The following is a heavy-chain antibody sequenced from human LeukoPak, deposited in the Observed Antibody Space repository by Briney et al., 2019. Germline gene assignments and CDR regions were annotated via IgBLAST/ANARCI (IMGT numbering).Heavy chain of an antibody. CDR3: AKGRSPFGGDFDGMDV. D-gene: IGHD3-10*01. J-gene: IGHJ6*02. CDR2: VSAVSNYI. CDR1: GFTFNAYT. V-gene: IGHV3-21*04. Sequence: PGGSLTLSCAASGFTFNAYTMAWVRQAPGRGLEWVSSVSAVSNYIYYADSVKGRFTISRDNAKNSLYLQMDSLRAEDTALYYCAKGRSPFGGDFDGMDVWGQGTTVTVSS.